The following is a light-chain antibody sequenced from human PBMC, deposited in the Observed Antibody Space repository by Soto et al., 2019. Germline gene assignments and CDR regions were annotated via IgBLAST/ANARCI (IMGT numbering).Light chain of an antibody. Sequence: EIVMTQSPDTLSLSSGERATLSCRGSQTVSSNYLAWCQQRPGQAPRLIIYGASTRAAGIPDRFSGSGSGTDFTLTITRLEPEDSAVYFCQQYTGPPTTFGQGTRLEIK. CDR1: QTVSSNY. J-gene: IGKJ5*01. V-gene: IGKV3-20*01. CDR2: GAS. CDR3: QQYTGPPTT.